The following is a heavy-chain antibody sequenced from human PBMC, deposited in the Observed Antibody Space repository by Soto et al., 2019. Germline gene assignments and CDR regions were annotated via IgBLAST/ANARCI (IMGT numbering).Heavy chain of an antibody. V-gene: IGHV1-69*13. CDR3: ARDLAYYDILTGYYTKSGPPDV. J-gene: IGHJ6*02. CDR1: GGTFSSYA. Sequence: SVKVSCKASGGTFSSYAISWVRQAPGQGLEWMGGIIPIFGTANYAQKFQGRVTITADESTSTAYMEQSSLRSEDAAVYYCARDLAYYDILTGYYTKSGPPDVCGQGTTVTVSS. CDR2: IIPIFGTA. D-gene: IGHD3-9*01.